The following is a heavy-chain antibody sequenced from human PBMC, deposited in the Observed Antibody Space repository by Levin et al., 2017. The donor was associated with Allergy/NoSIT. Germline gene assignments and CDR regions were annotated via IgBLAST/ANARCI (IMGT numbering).Heavy chain of an antibody. CDR2: IYPGDSDT. CDR3: ARQGVVATFLGAFHM. CDR1: GYNFNNYW. V-gene: IGHV5-51*01. J-gene: IGHJ3*01. Sequence: GESLKISCKGSGYNFNNYWVAWIRQIPGKGLEWMGIIYPGDSDTRFSPAFQGQVNISADKSITTAYLQWSSLKASDTAMYYCARQGVVATFLGAFHMWCQGTMVTVSS. D-gene: IGHD2-2*01.